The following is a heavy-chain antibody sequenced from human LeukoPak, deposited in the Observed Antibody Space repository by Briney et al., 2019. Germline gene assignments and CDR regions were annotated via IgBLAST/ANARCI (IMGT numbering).Heavy chain of an antibody. D-gene: IGHD4-23*01. CDR2: IYYSCTT. Sequence: TLSLTCTVSGGSISNGGYYWSWIRQHPGKGLEWIVYIYYSCTTYYNPSLKRRVTISVDTSKNQFSLKLSSVTAADTAVYYCARTLTDYGGNAFDIWGQGTMVTVSS. J-gene: IGHJ3*02. CDR1: GGSISNGGYY. CDR3: ARTLTDYGGNAFDI. V-gene: IGHV4-31*03.